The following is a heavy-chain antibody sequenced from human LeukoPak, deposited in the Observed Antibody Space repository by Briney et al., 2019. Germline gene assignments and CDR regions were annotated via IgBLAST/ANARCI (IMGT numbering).Heavy chain of an antibody. Sequence: GGSLRLSCAASGFTFSSYGMHWVRQAPGKGLEWVGVIWYDGSNKYYADSVKGRFTISRDNSKNTLYLQMNSLRAEDTAVYYCARDRGGYCSGGSCYSLQHWGQGTLVTVSS. CDR1: GFTFSSYG. CDR2: IWYDGSNK. V-gene: IGHV3-33*01. D-gene: IGHD2-15*01. J-gene: IGHJ1*01. CDR3: ARDRGGYCSGGSCYSLQH.